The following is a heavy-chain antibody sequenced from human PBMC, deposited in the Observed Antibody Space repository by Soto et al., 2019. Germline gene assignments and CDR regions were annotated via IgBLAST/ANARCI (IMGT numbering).Heavy chain of an antibody. J-gene: IGHJ4*02. CDR2: IIPIFGTA. D-gene: IGHD2-21*02. Sequence: SVKVSCKASGGTFSSYAISWVRQAPGQGLEWMGGIIPIFGTANYAQKFQGRVTITADESTSTAYMELSSLRSEDTAVYYCARDTSYCGGDCYSGFDYWGQGTLVTVSS. CDR3: ARDTSYCGGDCYSGFDY. CDR1: GGTFSSYA. V-gene: IGHV1-69*13.